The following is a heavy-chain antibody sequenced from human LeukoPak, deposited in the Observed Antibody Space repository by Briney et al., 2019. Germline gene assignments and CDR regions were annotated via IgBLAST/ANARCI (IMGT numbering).Heavy chain of an antibody. CDR2: IYYSGST. Sequence: KPSETLSLTCTGSGGSISSGGYYWSWIRQHPGKGLEWIGYIYYSGSTYYNPSLKSRVTISVDTSKNQFSLKLSSVTAADTAVYYCARGSKDPDFWSGYYTYYFDYWGQGTLVTVSS. J-gene: IGHJ4*02. CDR1: GGSISSGGYY. D-gene: IGHD3-3*01. CDR3: ARGSKDPDFWSGYYTYYFDY. V-gene: IGHV4-31*03.